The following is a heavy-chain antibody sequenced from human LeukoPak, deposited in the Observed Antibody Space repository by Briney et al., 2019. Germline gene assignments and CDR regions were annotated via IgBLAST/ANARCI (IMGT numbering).Heavy chain of an antibody. CDR3: VSGGDYHVRLCTY. V-gene: IGHV3-23*01. Sequence: GGSLRLSCAASGFAFSNFDMNWVRQAPGKGLEWVSAISGSGGSTYSADSVKGRFTISRDNSKNTLYLQMNSLTAEDTAIYYCVSGGDYHVRLCTYWGQGTLVTVSS. J-gene: IGHJ4*01. CDR1: GFAFSNFD. D-gene: IGHD4-17*01. CDR2: ISGSGGST.